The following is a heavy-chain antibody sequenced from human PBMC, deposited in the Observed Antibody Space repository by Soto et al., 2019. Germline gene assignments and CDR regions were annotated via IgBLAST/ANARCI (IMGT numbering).Heavy chain of an antibody. J-gene: IGHJ2*01. V-gene: IGHV3-30-3*01. D-gene: IGHD4-4*01. CDR3: ARPLWRNDYNWGYFDL. Sequence: QVQLVESGGGVVQPGRSLRLSCAASGFTFSSYAMHWVRQAPGKGLEWVAVISYDGSNKYYADSVKGRFTISRDNSKNXLYLQMNSVRAEDTAVYYCARPLWRNDYNWGYFDLWGRGTLVTVSS. CDR1: GFTFSSYA. CDR2: ISYDGSNK.